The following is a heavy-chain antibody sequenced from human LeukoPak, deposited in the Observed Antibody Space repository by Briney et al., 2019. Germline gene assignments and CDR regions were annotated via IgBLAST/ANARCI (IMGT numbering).Heavy chain of an antibody. V-gene: IGHV3-21*01. CDR3: ARGFAFGGVIAGFNWFDP. Sequence: PGGSLRLSCAASGFTFSSYSMNWVRQAPGKGLEWVSSISSSSSYIYYADSVKGRFTISRDNAKNSLYLQMNSLRAEDTAVYYCARGFAFGGVIAGFNWFDPWGQGTLVTVPS. CDR1: GFTFSSYS. CDR2: ISSSSSYI. J-gene: IGHJ5*02. D-gene: IGHD3-16*02.